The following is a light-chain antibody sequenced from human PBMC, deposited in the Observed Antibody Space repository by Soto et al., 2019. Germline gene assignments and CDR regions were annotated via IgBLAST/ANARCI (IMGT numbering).Light chain of an antibody. CDR1: QSFNSIY. CDR2: DAS. J-gene: IGKJ5*01. Sequence: ELLSAQAPGTLSLSPGERATLSCRASQSFNSIYLAWYQQKPGQAPRLVIYDASNRATGIPARFSGSGSGTDFTLTISSLEPEDFALYYCQQRSNWPPEVTFGQGTRLEIK. CDR3: QQRSNWPPEVT. V-gene: IGKV3D-20*02.